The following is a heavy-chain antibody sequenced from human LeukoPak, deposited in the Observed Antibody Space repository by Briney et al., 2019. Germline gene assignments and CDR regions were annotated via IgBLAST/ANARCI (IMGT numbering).Heavy chain of an antibody. Sequence: PGGSLRLSCAASGFTFSSYWMSWVRQAPGKGLEWVAFIRYDGSDKYYADSVKGRFTLSRDNSKNTLYLQMNSLRTEDTAVYYCAKVPYYDSSGYYDYWGQGTLITVSS. CDR1: GFTFSSYW. CDR2: IRYDGSDK. CDR3: AKVPYYDSSGYYDY. V-gene: IGHV3-30*02. J-gene: IGHJ4*02. D-gene: IGHD3-22*01.